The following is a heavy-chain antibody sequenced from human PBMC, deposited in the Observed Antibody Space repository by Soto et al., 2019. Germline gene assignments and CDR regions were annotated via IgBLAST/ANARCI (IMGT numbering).Heavy chain of an antibody. D-gene: IGHD1-7*01. J-gene: IGHJ4*02. CDR1: GGSFTSNNW. Sequence: QVQLQESGPGLVKPSGTLSLTCAVSGGSFTSNNWWTWVRQPPGQGLEWIGEIYRTGSTNYNPSPNIRVTIPLDKSENQFSLKVTSLTAADTAVYYCASRDPGTSVDYWGQGTLVTVSS. CDR2: IYRTGST. CDR3: ASRDPGTSVDY. V-gene: IGHV4-4*02.